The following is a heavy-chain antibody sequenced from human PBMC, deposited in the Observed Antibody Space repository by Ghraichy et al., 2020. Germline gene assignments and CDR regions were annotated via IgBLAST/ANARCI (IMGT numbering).Heavy chain of an antibody. D-gene: IGHD2-15*01. CDR3: ARAATIAGGTIGNDR. CDR1: GFSFSSSW. CDR2: IKQDGSAK. J-gene: IGHJ5*02. Sequence: RGSLRLSCAASGFSFSSSWMSWVRQAPGKGLEWVANIKQDGSAKYYVDSVKGRFTISRDNAKKSLYLEMNSLRAEDTAVYYCARAATIAGGTIGNDRWGQGTLVTVSS. V-gene: IGHV3-7*01.